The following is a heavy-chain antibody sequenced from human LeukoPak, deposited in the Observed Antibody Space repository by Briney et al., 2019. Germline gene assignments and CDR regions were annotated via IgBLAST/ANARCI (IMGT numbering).Heavy chain of an antibody. Sequence: PSQTLSLTCTVSGGSISSGGYYWSWIRQHPGKGLEWIGYIYYSGSTYYNPSLKSRVTISVDTSKNQFSLKLSSVTAADTAVYFCARERRDGHNYSDFWGQGALVTVSS. CDR3: ARERRDGHNYSDF. CDR2: IYYSGST. CDR1: GGSISSGGYY. J-gene: IGHJ4*02. D-gene: IGHD5-24*01. V-gene: IGHV4-31*03.